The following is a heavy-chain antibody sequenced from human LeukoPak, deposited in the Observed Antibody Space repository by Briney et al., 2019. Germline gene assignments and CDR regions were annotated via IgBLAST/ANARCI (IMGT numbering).Heavy chain of an antibody. CDR2: MNPHSGNT. D-gene: IGHD2-2*01. V-gene: IGHV1-8*01. Sequence: SVMISCKASGYTFSSHDINWVRQATGQGLEWMGWMNPHSGNTGYAQKFQGRVTMTRNTPIGTAYMELSSLRSEDTAVYYCARGYSINCSSTSCNHYLNWFDPWGQGTLVTVSS. CDR3: ARGYSINCSSTSCNHYLNWFDP. CDR1: GYTFSSHD. J-gene: IGHJ5*02.